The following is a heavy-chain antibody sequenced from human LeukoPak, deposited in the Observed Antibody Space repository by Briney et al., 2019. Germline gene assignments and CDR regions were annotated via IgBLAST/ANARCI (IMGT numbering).Heavy chain of an antibody. V-gene: IGHV3-7*03. CDR3: AGGLGYWGFLYY. Sequence: PGGSLRLSCAVSGFTFSSYWMSWVRQAPGKGLEWVADIKQDGSEKYYVDSVKGRFTISRDNAKNSLYLQMNSLRAEDTAVYYCAGGLGYWGFLYYWGQGTLVTVSS. CDR2: IKQDGSEK. D-gene: IGHD7-27*01. CDR1: GFTFSSYW. J-gene: IGHJ4*02.